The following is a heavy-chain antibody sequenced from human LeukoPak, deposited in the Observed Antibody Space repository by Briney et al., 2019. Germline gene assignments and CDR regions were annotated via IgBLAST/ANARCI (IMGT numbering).Heavy chain of an antibody. D-gene: IGHD6-13*01. J-gene: IGHJ4*02. CDR1: GGSFSGYY. CDR3: ARESIAAAGTPLDY. V-gene: IGHV4-34*01. CDR2: INHSGST. Sequence: SSETLSLTCAVYGGSFSGYYWSWIRQPPAKGLEWIGEINHSGSTNYNPSLKSRVTISVDTSKNQFSLKLSSVTAADTAVYYCARESIAAAGTPLDYWGQGTLVTVSS.